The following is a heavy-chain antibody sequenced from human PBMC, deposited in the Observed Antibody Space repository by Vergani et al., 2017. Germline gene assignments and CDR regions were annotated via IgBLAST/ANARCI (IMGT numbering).Heavy chain of an antibody. J-gene: IGHJ3*01. CDR2: ISYDGSNK. CDR1: GFTFSSYG. CDR3: VRDVRVSRT. V-gene: IGHV3-30*03. Sequence: VQLLESGGGLAQPGGSLRLSCAASGFTFSSYGMHWVRQAPGKGLEWVAVISYDGSNKYYADSVKGRFTISRDNAKNSLYLDMSSLRAEDTAVYYCVRDVRVSRTWGQGTLVAVSS.